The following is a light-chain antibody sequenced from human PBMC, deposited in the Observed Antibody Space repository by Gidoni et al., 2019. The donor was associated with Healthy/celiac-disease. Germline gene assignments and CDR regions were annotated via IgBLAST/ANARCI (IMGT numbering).Light chain of an antibody. CDR3: QKYNSAPFLT. CDR2: AAS. V-gene: IGKV1-27*01. CDR1: QGISNY. J-gene: IGKJ4*01. Sequence: IQMTQSPSALSASVGDSVTITCRASQGISNYCAWYQQRPGKVPKLLIYAASTLQSVAPSRFSGSGSGTDFTLTISRLQPDDVATYYRQKYNSAPFLTFGGGTKVEIK.